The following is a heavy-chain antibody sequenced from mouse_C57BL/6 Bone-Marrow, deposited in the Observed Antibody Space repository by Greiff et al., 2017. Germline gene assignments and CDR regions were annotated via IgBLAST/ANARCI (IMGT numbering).Heavy chain of an antibody. V-gene: IGHV3-6*01. CDR3: ARHDGYYDWVWFAY. D-gene: IGHD2-3*01. Sequence: ESGPGLVKPSQSLSLTCSVTGYSITSGYYWNWIRQFPGNKLEWMGYISYDGSNNYNPSLKNRISITRDTSKNQFFLKLNSVTTEDTATYYCARHDGYYDWVWFAYWVQGTLVTVSA. CDR1: GYSITSGYY. CDR2: ISYDGSN. J-gene: IGHJ3*01.